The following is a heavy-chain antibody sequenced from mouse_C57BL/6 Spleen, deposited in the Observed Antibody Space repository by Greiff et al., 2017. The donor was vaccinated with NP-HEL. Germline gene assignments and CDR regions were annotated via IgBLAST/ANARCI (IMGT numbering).Heavy chain of an antibody. V-gene: IGHV5-17*01. D-gene: IGHD4-1*01. J-gene: IGHJ4*01. CDR3: AQTGTEAMDY. CDR2: ISSGSSTI. Sequence: EVKLVESGGGLVKPGGSLKLSCAASGFTFSDYGMHWVRQAPEKGLEWVAYISSGSSTIYYADTVKGRFTISRDNAKNTLFLQMTSLRSEDTAMYYCAQTGTEAMDYWGQGTSVTVSS. CDR1: GFTFSDYG.